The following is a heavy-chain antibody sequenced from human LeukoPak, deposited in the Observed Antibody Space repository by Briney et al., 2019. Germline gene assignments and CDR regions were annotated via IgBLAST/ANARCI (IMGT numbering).Heavy chain of an antibody. CDR1: GFTFSNAW. CDR2: IKSKTDGGTT. J-gene: IGHJ4*02. D-gene: IGHD1-26*01. V-gene: IGHV3-15*01. Sequence: GGSLRLSCAASGFTFSNAWMSWVRQAPGKGLEWVGSIKSKTDGGTTDYAAPVKGRFTISRDDSKNTLYLQMNSLKTEDPAVYYCTTAGSYSVDYWGQGTLVTVSS. CDR3: TTAGSYSVDY.